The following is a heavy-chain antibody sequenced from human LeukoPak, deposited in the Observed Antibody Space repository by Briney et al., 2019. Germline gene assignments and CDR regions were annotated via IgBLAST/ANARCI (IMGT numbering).Heavy chain of an antibody. V-gene: IGHV3-48*03. Sequence: GGSLRLSCAASGFTFSSYEMNWVRQAPGKGLEWVSYISSSGSTVYYADSVKGRFTISRDNAKNTLYLQMNSLRAENTAVYYCARGIGDDSSGSYWYFDLWGRGTLVTVSS. CDR3: ARGIGDDSSGSYWYFDL. D-gene: IGHD3-22*01. J-gene: IGHJ2*01. CDR1: GFTFSSYE. CDR2: ISSSGSTV.